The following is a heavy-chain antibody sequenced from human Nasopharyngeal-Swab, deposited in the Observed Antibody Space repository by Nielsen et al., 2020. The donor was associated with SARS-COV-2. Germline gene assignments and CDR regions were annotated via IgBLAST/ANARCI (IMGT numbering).Heavy chain of an antibody. CDR3: ARHPMRAARPIAYMDV. Sequence: GGSLRLSCAASGFTFSSYSMNWVRQAPGKGLEWVSYISSSSSTIYYADSVKGRFTISRDNAKNSLYLQMNSLRAEDTAVYYCARHPMRAARPIAYMDVWGKGTTVTVSS. CDR1: GFTFSSYS. V-gene: IGHV3-48*04. J-gene: IGHJ6*03. CDR2: ISSSSSTI. D-gene: IGHD6-6*01.